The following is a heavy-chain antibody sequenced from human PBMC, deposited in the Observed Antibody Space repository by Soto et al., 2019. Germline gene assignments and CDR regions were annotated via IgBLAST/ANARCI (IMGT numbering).Heavy chain of an antibody. V-gene: IGHV5-51*01. Sequence: ESLKISFEASGYSFTGYWIVWVRQMPGKGLEWMGIVYPSDSRTKYSPSFQGQVTISADTSTSTTYLQWTSLKASDTAMYYCARGNVANWFGPWGQGTLVTVSS. CDR3: ARGNVANWFGP. CDR1: GYSFTGYW. CDR2: VYPSDSRT. J-gene: IGHJ5*02.